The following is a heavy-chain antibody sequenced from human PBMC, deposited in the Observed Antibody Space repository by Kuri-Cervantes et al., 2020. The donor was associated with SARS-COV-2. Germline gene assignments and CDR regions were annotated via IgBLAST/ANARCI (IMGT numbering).Heavy chain of an antibody. Sequence: GVLKISCAASGFTFSSYSMNWVRQAPGKGLEWVSYISSSSSTIYYADSVKGRFTISRDNAKNSLYLQMNSLRAEDTAVYYCAKDLGGYVGYWGQGTLVTVSS. D-gene: IGHD3-22*01. CDR3: AKDLGGYVGY. V-gene: IGHV3-48*01. J-gene: IGHJ4*02. CDR2: ISSSSSTI. CDR1: GFTFSSYS.